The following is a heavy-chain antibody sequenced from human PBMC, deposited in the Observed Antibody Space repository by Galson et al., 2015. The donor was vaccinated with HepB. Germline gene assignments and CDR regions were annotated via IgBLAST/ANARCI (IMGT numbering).Heavy chain of an antibody. CDR2: FYHTGST. CDR1: GGSISSSSYF. J-gene: IGHJ5*02. CDR3: VRHDLLFGESTGGWFDP. V-gene: IGHV4-39*01. D-gene: IGHD3-10*02. Sequence: LSLTCTVSGGSISSSSYFWGWIRQPPGKGLEWIRSFYHTGSTYYNPSLKSRVTISVDTSKNQFSLKLSSVTAADTAVYYCVRHDLLFGESTGGWFDPWGQGTLVIVSS.